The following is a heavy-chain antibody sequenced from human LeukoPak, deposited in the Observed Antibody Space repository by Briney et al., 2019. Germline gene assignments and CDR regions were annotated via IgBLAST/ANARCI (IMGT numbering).Heavy chain of an antibody. CDR1: GFTFDDYG. D-gene: IGHD2-2*01. V-gene: IGHV3-9*01. CDR2: ISWNSGAV. J-gene: IGHJ5*02. CDR3: ARELGYCSSTSCYNWFDP. Sequence: PGGSLRLSCAASGFTFDDYGMHWVRQAPGKGLEWVSGISWNSGAVVYADSVRGRFTISRDNAKNSVYLQMNSLRAEDTAVYYCARELGYCSSTSCYNWFDPWGQGTLVTVSS.